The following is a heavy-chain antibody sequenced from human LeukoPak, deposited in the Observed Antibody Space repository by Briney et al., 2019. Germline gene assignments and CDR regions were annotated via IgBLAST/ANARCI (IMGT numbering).Heavy chain of an antibody. Sequence: PSETLSLTCAVSGASITSNHWWSWARQAPGEGLEWIGEIYHGGATTYNPSLKSRLTMSVDRSKNEFSLSLRSVTAADTAVYYCATYLYGDYGYYYFDYWGPGTLVTVSS. CDR1: GASITSNHW. CDR3: ATYLYGDYGYYYFDY. D-gene: IGHD4-17*01. V-gene: IGHV4-4*02. CDR2: IYHGGAT. J-gene: IGHJ4*02.